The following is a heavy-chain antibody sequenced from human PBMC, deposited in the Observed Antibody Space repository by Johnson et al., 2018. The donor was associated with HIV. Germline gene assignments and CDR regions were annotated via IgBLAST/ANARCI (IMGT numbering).Heavy chain of an antibody. V-gene: IGHV3-9*01. CDR1: GFTFDDYA. Sequence: VQLVESGGGVVQPGRSLRLSCAASGFTFDDYAMHWVRQAPGKGLEWVSGISWNSGSIGYADSAKGRFTISRDNSKNTLYLKINSLRAEDTAVYYCRVVTGAFDIWGQGTMVTVSS. CDR3: RVVTGAFDI. D-gene: IGHD4-23*01. J-gene: IGHJ3*02. CDR2: ISWNSGSI.